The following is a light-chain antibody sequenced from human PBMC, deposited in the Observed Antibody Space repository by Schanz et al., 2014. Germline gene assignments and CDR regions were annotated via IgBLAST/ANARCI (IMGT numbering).Light chain of an antibody. Sequence: QSALTQPASVSGSPGQSITISCTGTSSDVGGYNSVSWYQQHPGKAPKLMIYDVRNRPSGVSNRFSGSKSGNTASLTVSGLQAEDEADYYCSSYTSSSTRVFGGGTKLTVL. CDR2: DVR. J-gene: IGLJ3*02. CDR3: SSYTSSSTRV. V-gene: IGLV2-14*01. CDR1: SSDVGGYNS.